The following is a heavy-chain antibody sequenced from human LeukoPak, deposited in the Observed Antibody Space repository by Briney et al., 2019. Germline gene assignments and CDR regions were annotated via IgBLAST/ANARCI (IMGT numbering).Heavy chain of an antibody. J-gene: IGHJ4*02. V-gene: IGHV1-69*13. CDR1: GGTFSSYA. CDR3: ASGKRLPTNQAFDY. CDR2: IIPIFGTA. D-gene: IGHD6-25*01. Sequence: ASVKVSCKASGGTFSSYAISWVRQAPGQGLEWMGGIIPIFGTANYAQKFQGRVTITADESTSTAYMELSSLRSEDTAVYHCASGKRLPTNQAFDYWGQGNLVTVSS.